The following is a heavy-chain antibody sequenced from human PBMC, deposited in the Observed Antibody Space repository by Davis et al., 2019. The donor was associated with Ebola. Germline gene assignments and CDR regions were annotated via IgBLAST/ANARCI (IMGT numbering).Heavy chain of an antibody. Sequence: GESLKISCATSEFAFSQNVMNWVRQAPGRGLEWVAVISSDAATTFYADSVKGRFTISRDNARNTVNLQMNRLRADDTAVYYCVREANAFDIWGQGTMVTVSS. CDR2: ISSDAATT. CDR3: VREANAFDI. J-gene: IGHJ3*02. CDR1: EFAFSQNV. V-gene: IGHV3-23*01.